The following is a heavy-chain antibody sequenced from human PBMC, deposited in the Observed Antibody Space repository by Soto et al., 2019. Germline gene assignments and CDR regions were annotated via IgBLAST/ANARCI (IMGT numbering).Heavy chain of an antibody. V-gene: IGHV3-23*01. Sequence: GGSLRLSCAASGFTFSSYAMSWVRQAPGKGLEWVSAISGSGGSTYHADSVKGRFTISRDNSKNTLYLKMNSLRVEDTAVYYCAKDNLIPFTADGTTWWFDPWGQGTLVTVSS. D-gene: IGHD1-7*01. J-gene: IGHJ5*02. CDR2: ISGSGGST. CDR3: AKDNLIPFTADGTTWWFDP. CDR1: GFTFSSYA.